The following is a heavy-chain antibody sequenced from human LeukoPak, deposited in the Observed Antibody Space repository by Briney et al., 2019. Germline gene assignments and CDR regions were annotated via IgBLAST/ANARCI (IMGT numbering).Heavy chain of an antibody. V-gene: IGHV4-38-2*01. CDR2: IYYSGNT. J-gene: IGHJ4*02. D-gene: IGHD3-22*01. Sequence: SETLSLTCAVSGYPISNGYYWGWIRQPPGKGLEWIGSIYYSGNTYVNPSLKSRVTISLDTSKNQFSLRLSSVTALDTAVYYCARHRLFDTTGYYYDFDYWGQGTLVTVSS. CDR3: ARHRLFDTTGYYYDFDY. CDR1: GYPISNGYY.